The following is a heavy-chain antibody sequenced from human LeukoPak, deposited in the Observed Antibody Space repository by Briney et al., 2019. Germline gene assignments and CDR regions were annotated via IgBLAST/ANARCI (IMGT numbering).Heavy chain of an antibody. D-gene: IGHD4-17*01. V-gene: IGHV1-46*01. J-gene: IGHJ4*02. Sequence: ASVKVSCKASGYTFTSYYMHWVRQAPGQGLEWMGIINPSGGSTSYAQKFQGRVTMTRDTSTSTAYMELSSLRSEDTAVHYCARVLHTVTDYWGQGTLVTVSS. CDR1: GYTFTSYY. CDR2: INPSGGST. CDR3: ARVLHTVTDY.